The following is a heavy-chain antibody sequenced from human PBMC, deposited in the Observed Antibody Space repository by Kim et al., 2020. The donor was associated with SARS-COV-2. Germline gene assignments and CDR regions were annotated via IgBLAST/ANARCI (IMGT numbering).Heavy chain of an antibody. CDR3: ARVTRFITIFLVGDFDY. CDR1: GYTFTSYG. D-gene: IGHD3-9*01. V-gene: IGHV1-18*01. J-gene: IGHJ4*02. Sequence: ASVKVSCKASGYTFTSYGISWVRQAPGQGLEWMGWISAYNGNTNYAQKLQGRVTMTTDTSTSTAYMELRSLRSDDTAVYYCARVTRFITIFLVGDFDYWGQGTLVTVSS. CDR2: ISAYNGNT.